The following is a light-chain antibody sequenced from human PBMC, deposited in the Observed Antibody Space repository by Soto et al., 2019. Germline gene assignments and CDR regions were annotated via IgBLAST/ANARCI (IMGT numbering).Light chain of an antibody. CDR1: SSNIGARYD. J-gene: IGLJ1*01. CDR2: ANT. V-gene: IGLV1-40*01. Sequence: QSVLTQPPSVSGAPGQRVTISCTGSSSNIGARYDVHWYQQLPGTAPKLLIYANTNRPSGVPDRFSGSKSGASASLAITGLQAGDEADYYCQSYDSSLSGFVFGTGTKLTVL. CDR3: QSYDSSLSGFV.